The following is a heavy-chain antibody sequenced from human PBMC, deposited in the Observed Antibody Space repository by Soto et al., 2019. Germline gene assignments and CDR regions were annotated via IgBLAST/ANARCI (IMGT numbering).Heavy chain of an antibody. CDR2: VYYSGGA. D-gene: IGHD3-16*01. CDR3: TRADTDASVGY. Sequence: SETLSLTCTVSGGSISGYYWSWIRQPPGKGLEWIGNVYYSGGAKYNPSVKRRVTISVDTSRNQFSLKLSSVIAADTAVYYCTRADTDASVGYWGQGNLVTVSS. V-gene: IGHV4-59*01. J-gene: IGHJ4*02. CDR1: GGSISGYY.